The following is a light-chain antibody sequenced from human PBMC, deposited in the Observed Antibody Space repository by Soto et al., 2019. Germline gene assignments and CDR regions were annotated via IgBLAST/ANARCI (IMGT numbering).Light chain of an antibody. J-gene: IGKJ1*01. CDR1: QSVSGN. Sequence: EIVMTQSPATLSVSPGERATLSCRASQSVSGNLAWYQQKPGQAPRLLIYGASTRATGIPAGFSGSGSGTEFTLTISSLQSEDFAVYYRQQYNNWPRTFGQGTKVEIK. CDR3: QQYNNWPRT. CDR2: GAS. V-gene: IGKV3-15*01.